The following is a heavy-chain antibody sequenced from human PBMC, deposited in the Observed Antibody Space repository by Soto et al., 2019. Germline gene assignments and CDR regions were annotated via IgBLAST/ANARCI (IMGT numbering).Heavy chain of an antibody. D-gene: IGHD4-4*01. CDR2: TYYRSRWYN. J-gene: IGHJ6*03. V-gene: IGHV6-1*01. Sequence: SQTLSLTCAISGDSVSSNSAAWNWIRQSPSRGLEWLGRTYYRSRWYNDYAVSVKSRITVNPDTSKNQFSLHLNSVTPEDTAVYYCAVTTSPPSYYMDARDKENTLPISS. CDR1: GDSVSSNSAA. CDR3: AVTTSPPSYYMDA.